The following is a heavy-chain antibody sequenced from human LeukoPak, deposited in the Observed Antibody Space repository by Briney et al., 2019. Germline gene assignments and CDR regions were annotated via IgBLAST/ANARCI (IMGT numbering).Heavy chain of an antibody. CDR1: GFTFSSYS. Sequence: GSLRPSCAASGFTFSSYSMNWVRPAPGKGLGGVSYISSSSSTIYYADSVKGRFTISRDNAKNSLYLQMNSLRAEDTAIYYCARVYSLGFWSGYYVGWGQGNLVTVSS. V-gene: IGHV3-48*04. D-gene: IGHD3-3*01. J-gene: IGHJ4*02. CDR3: ARVYSLGFWSGYYVG. CDR2: ISSSSSTI.